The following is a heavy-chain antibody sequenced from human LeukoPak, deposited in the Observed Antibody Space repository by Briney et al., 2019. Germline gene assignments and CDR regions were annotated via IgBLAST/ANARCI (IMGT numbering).Heavy chain of an antibody. V-gene: IGHV3-23*01. CDR1: GFTFRSYA. Sequence: PGGSLRLSCQASGFTFRSYAMSWVRQAPGKGLEWVSGISGSGENTYCADSVKGRFTNSRDNSKNTLYLQMNSLRAEDTAIYYCAKCMGATYYYYYMDVWGKGITVTVSS. CDR2: ISGSGENT. J-gene: IGHJ6*03. D-gene: IGHD1-26*01. CDR3: AKCMGATYYYYYMDV.